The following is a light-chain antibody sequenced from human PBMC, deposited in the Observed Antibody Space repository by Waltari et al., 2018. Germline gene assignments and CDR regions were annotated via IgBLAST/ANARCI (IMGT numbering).Light chain of an antibody. CDR1: IPHIRINP. J-gene: IGLJ3*02. Sequence: VLPKPPPASGTPGRRVTSPCSGTIPHIRINPINRNHQSPGSAPNLLIFATTQRPPGFPDRFSASKGTSASLAINGLQAADEADYYCGAWDDGVKEWVFGGGTKLTVL. CDR2: ATT. V-gene: IGLV1-44*01. CDR3: GAWDDGVKEWV.